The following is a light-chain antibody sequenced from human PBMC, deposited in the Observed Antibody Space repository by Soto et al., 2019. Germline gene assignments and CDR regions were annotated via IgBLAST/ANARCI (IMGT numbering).Light chain of an antibody. J-gene: IGKJ1*01. CDR2: GAS. CDR3: QQFGRT. CDR1: QSISSNI. V-gene: IGKV3-20*01. Sequence: EVVLKQSPGTLSLSPGERATLSCRASQSISSNIVAWYQQKPGQAPRLLIYGASHRATGIPDRFSGSGSGTDFTLTITRLQPEDFAVYYCQQFGRTFGQGTKVEIK.